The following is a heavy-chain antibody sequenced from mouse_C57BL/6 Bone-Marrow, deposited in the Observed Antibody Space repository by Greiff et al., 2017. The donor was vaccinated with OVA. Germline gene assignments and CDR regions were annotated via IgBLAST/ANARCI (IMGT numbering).Heavy chain of an antibody. CDR3: ARDYGTFDY. D-gene: IGHD2-1*01. CDR1: GYTFTDYY. J-gene: IGHJ2*01. Sequence: DVQLQESGPVLVKPGASVKMSCKASGYTFTDYYMNWVKQSHGKSLEWIGVINPYNGGTSYNQKFKGKATLTVDKSSSTAYMELNSLTSEDSAVYYCARDYGTFDYWGQGTTLTVSS. V-gene: IGHV1-19*01. CDR2: INPYNGGT.